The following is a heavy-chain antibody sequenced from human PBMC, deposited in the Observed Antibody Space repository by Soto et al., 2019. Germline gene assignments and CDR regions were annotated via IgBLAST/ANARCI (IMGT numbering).Heavy chain of an antibody. CDR1: SYTFTSYG. CDR2: ISTYNGNT. V-gene: IGHV1-18*01. Sequence: GASMKVSCKTSSYTFTSYGISWVRQAPGQGLEWMGWISTYNGNTNYAPRLQGRVTMTTDTSTSTAYMELRSLNSMTPEDTAVYYCARLLAGVEFGMDVWGQGTTVTVSS. CDR3: ARLLAGVEFGMDV. D-gene: IGHD2-15*01. J-gene: IGHJ6*02.